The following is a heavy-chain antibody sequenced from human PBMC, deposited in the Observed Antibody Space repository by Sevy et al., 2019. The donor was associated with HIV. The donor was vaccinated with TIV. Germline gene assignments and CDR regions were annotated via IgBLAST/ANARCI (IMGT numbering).Heavy chain of an antibody. Sequence: SETLSLTCTVSGGSVSSGSYYWSWIRQPPGKGLEWIGYMYYSGSTNYNPSLKSRVTILVDTSKNQFSLKLSSVTAADTAVYYCARDGGLRFGGFDYWGQRTLVTVSS. V-gene: IGHV4-61*01. CDR3: ARDGGLRFGGFDY. D-gene: IGHD5-12*01. CDR2: MYYSGST. J-gene: IGHJ4*02. CDR1: GGSVSSGSYY.